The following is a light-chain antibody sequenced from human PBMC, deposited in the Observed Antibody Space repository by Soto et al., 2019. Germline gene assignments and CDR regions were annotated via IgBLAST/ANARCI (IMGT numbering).Light chain of an antibody. J-gene: IGKJ5*01. V-gene: IGKV2-30*01. CDR1: QSLVYSDGNTY. Sequence: DVVMTQSPLSLPVTLGQPASISCRSSQSLVYSDGNTYLSWLQQRPGQSPRRLIYKVSNRDSGVPDRFSGSRSGTDFTLKISRVEAEDVGIYYCMQGTHWPPITFGQGTRLEIK. CDR3: MQGTHWPPIT. CDR2: KVS.